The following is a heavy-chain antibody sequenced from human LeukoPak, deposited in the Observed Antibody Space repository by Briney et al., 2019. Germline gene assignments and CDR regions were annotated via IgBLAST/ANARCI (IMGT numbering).Heavy chain of an antibody. CDR2: IYYSGST. CDR1: GGSISSYY. D-gene: IGHD6-13*01. Sequence: SETLSLTCTVSGGSISSYYWSWIRPPPGKGLEWIGYIYYSGSTNYNPSLKSRVTISVDTSKNQFSLKLSSVTAADTAVYYCARSVSSSWPFDYWGQGTLVTVSS. J-gene: IGHJ4*02. V-gene: IGHV4-59*08. CDR3: ARSVSSSWPFDY.